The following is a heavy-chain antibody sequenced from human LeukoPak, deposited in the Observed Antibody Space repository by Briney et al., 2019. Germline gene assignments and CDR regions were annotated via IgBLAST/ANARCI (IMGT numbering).Heavy chain of an antibody. Sequence: GGSLRLSCGASGFTLSSSAMHWVRQAPSKGLEWVAVISYDGSHKYYADSVKGRFTISRDNSKNTLYLQMNSLRAEDTAVYYCARGREYCSSTSCRDAFDIWGLGTMVTVSS. CDR2: ISYDGSHK. V-gene: IGHV3-30-3*01. D-gene: IGHD2-2*01. J-gene: IGHJ3*02. CDR1: GFTLSSSA. CDR3: ARGREYCSSTSCRDAFDI.